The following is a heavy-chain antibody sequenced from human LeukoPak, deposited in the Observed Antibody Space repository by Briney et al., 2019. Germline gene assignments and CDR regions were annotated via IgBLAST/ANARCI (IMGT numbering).Heavy chain of an antibody. CDR1: GFTFSSYV. V-gene: IGHV3-23*01. CDR2: ISGDGART. CDR3: AKTVVVITFRFDS. D-gene: IGHD2-21*01. J-gene: IGHJ4*02. Sequence: GGSLRLSCAASGFTFSSYVMSWVRQAPGKGLEWVSAISGDGARTYYADSVKGRFTISRDNSKNTLDLQMNSLRAEDTAIYYCAKTVVVITFRFDSWGQGSLVTVSS.